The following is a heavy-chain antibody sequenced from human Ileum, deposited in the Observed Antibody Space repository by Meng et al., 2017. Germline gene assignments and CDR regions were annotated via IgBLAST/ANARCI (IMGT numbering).Heavy chain of an antibody. J-gene: IGHJ4*02. Sequence: GGSLRLSCAASGFTFSSYEMNWVRQAPGKGLEWVSYISSSGSTIYYADSVKGRFTISRDNAKNSLYLQMNSLRAEDTAVYYCARDRRLGYCSGGSCYSAANYWGQGTLVTVSS. CDR3: ARDRRLGYCSGGSCYSAANY. V-gene: IGHV3-48*03. D-gene: IGHD2-15*01. CDR1: GFTFSSYE. CDR2: ISSSGSTI.